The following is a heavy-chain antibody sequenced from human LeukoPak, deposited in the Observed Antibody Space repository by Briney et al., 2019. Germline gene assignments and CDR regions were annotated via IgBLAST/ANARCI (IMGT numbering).Heavy chain of an antibody. CDR1: GFTFSSYW. D-gene: IGHD5-12*01. Sequence: GGSLRLSCAASGFTFSSYWMHWVRQVPGKGLVWVSRINSDGSSTSYADSVKGRFTISRDNAKNSLYLQMNSLRAEDTAVYYCARESGGYDGVEYYYYMDVWGKGTTVTVSS. J-gene: IGHJ6*03. V-gene: IGHV3-74*01. CDR3: ARESGGYDGVEYYYYMDV. CDR2: INSDGSST.